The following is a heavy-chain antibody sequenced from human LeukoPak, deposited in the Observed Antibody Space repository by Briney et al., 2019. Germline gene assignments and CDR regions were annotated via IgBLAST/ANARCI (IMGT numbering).Heavy chain of an antibody. D-gene: IGHD6-19*01. CDR2: ISSSSSTI. CDR3: ARDQNGIAVAGTTNWFDP. Sequence: GGSLRLSCAASGFTFSSYSMNWVRQAPGKGLEWVSYISSSSSTIYYADSVKGRFTISRDNAKNSLYLQMNSLRAEDTAVYYCARDQNGIAVAGTTNWFDPWGQGTLVTVSS. V-gene: IGHV3-48*01. J-gene: IGHJ5*02. CDR1: GFTFSSYS.